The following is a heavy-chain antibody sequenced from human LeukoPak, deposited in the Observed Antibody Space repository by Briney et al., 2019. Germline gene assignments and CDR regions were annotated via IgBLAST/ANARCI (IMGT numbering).Heavy chain of an antibody. CDR3: ARAPRHIVVVTPYYFDY. Sequence: SETLSLTCTVSSYSISSGYYWGWIRQPPGKGLEWIGSIYHSGSTYYNPSLKSRVTISVDTSKNQFSLKLSSVTAADTAVYYCARAPRHIVVVTPYYFDYWGQGTLVTVSS. V-gene: IGHV4-38-2*02. CDR1: SYSISSGYY. D-gene: IGHD2-21*02. J-gene: IGHJ4*02. CDR2: IYHSGST.